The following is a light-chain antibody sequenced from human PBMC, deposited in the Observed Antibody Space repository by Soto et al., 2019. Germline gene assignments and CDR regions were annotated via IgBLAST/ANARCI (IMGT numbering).Light chain of an antibody. CDR3: TPYTSNPPLVV. CDR1: SSDIGGYNY. Sequence: QSALTQPASVSGSPGQSITISCTGTSSDIGGYNYVSWYQQHPGKAPKLMIYEVSNRPSGVSNRFSGSKSGNTASLTISGLQGGDGGGYYRTPYTSNPPLVVFGGGTKLPVL. V-gene: IGLV2-14*01. CDR2: EVS. J-gene: IGLJ2*01.